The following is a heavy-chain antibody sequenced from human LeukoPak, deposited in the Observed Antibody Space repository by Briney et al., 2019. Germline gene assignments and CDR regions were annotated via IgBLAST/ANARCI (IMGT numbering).Heavy chain of an antibody. V-gene: IGHV4-39*01. J-gene: IGHJ4*02. CDR2: IYYSGST. CDR1: GGSISSSSYY. Sequence: SETLSLTCTVSGGSISSSSYYWGWIRQPPGKGLEWIGSIYYSGSTNYNPSLKSRVTISVDTSKNQFSLKLSSVTAADTAVYYCARHRGYSGYEPGPAVYWGQGTLVTVSS. CDR3: ARHRGYSGYEPGPAVY. D-gene: IGHD5-12*01.